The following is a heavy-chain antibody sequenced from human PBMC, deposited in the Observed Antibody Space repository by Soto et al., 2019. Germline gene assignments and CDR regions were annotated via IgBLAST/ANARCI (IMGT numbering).Heavy chain of an antibody. CDR3: AKDRFRVTILGVVIGHDFDI. CDR1: GFTFSSYA. CDR2: ISGSGGST. J-gene: IGHJ3*02. D-gene: IGHD3-3*01. Sequence: EVQLLESGGGLVQPGGSLRLSCAASGFTFSSYAMSWVRQAPGKGLEWASAISGSGGSTYYADSVKGRFTISRDNSKNTLQLQMNSLRDEETAVYYCAKDRFRVTILGVVIGHDFDIWGRWTMVTVSS. V-gene: IGHV3-23*01.